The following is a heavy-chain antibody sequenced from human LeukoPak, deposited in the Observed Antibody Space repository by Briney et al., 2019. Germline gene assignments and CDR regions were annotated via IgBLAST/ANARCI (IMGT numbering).Heavy chain of an antibody. CDR3: AKGSNNYPDNFDY. CDR1: GFTFSSYA. CDR2: SVSGGST. V-gene: IGHV3-23*01. Sequence: PGGSLRLSCAASGFTFSSYAMTWVRQAPGKGLEWVSTSVSGGSTYYADSEKGRFTISRDNSKNTLYLQMNSLRAEDTAVYYCAKGSNNYPDNFDYWGQGTLVTVSS. J-gene: IGHJ4*02. D-gene: IGHD1-1*01.